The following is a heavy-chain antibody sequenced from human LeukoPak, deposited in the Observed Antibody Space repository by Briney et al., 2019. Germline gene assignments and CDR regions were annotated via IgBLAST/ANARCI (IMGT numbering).Heavy chain of an antibody. CDR2: ISSSGSTI. CDR3: ARDPGCSGGSCYLGAFDY. V-gene: IGHV3-48*03. J-gene: IGHJ4*02. D-gene: IGHD2-15*01. CDR1: GFTFSSYE. Sequence: GGSLRLSYAASGFTFSSYEMNWVRQAPGKGLEWVSYISSSGSTINYADSVKGRFTISRDNAKNSLYLQMNSLRAEDTAVYYCARDPGCSGGSCYLGAFDYWGQGTLVTVSS.